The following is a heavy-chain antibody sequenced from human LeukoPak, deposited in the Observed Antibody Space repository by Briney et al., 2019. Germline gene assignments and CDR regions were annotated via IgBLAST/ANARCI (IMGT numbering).Heavy chain of an antibody. J-gene: IGHJ3*02. CDR2: INPSGGST. V-gene: IGHV1-46*01. D-gene: IGHD1-1*01. CDR1: GYTFTNYA. CDR3: ARVSRYNWNEDAFDI. Sequence: ASVKVSCKASGYTFTNYAMNWVRQAPGQGLEWMGIINPSGGSTSYAQKFQGRVTMTRDMSTSTVYMELSSLRSEDTAVYYCARVSRYNWNEDAFDIWGQGTMVTVSS.